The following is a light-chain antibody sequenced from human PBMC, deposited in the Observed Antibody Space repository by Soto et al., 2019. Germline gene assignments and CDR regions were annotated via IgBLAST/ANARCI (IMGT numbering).Light chain of an antibody. V-gene: IGKV3-11*01. J-gene: IGKJ1*01. Sequence: EIVLTQSPATLSLSPGERATLSCRASQSVSSYLDWYQQKPGQAPRLLIYDASNRATGIPARFSGSGSGTDFTLTISSLEPEEFAVYYCQQRSNWPWTFGQGTKVEIK. CDR1: QSVSSY. CDR2: DAS. CDR3: QQRSNWPWT.